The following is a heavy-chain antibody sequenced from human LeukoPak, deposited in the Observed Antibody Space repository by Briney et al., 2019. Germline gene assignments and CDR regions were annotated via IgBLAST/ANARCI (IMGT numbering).Heavy chain of an antibody. CDR1: GFSFTTYW. V-gene: IGHV3-7*01. D-gene: IGHD3-10*01. CDR2: IKQDGTDI. CDR3: AKLAKYFYGSETYYFFEH. Sequence: PGESLRLSCAASGFSFTTYWMSWVRQAPGKGLEWVANIKQDGTDISYVDSVKGRFTISRDNAKNSLYLQMNTLRVEDTAVYYCAKLAKYFYGSETYYFFEHWGQGTPVTASS. J-gene: IGHJ4*02.